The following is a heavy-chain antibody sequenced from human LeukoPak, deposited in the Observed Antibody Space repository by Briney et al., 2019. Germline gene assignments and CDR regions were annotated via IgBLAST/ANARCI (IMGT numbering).Heavy chain of an antibody. CDR1: GYTFNSYD. CDR2: VNTNNGKT. V-gene: IGHV1-8*01. CDR3: ARTAYYGSGSCGIDY. Sequence: GASVKVSCKASGYTFNSYDINWVRQASGQGLEWMGWVNTNNGKTAYAQKFQGRVTMTRNTSIDTAYMELSSLRFEDTAVYYCARTAYYGSGSCGIDYWGQGTLVTVSS. D-gene: IGHD3-10*01. J-gene: IGHJ4*02.